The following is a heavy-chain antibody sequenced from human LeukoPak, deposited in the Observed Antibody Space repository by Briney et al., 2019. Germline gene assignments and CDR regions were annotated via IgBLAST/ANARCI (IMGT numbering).Heavy chain of an antibody. V-gene: IGHV3-21*01. J-gene: IGHJ4*02. D-gene: IGHD5-18*01. Sequence: PGGSLRLSCAASGFTFSSYSMNWVRQAPGKGLEWVSSISSSSSYIYYADSVKGRFTISRDNSKNTLYLQMNSLRAEDTAVYYCAKWDTAMGEDYWGQGTLVTVSS. CDR1: GFTFSSYS. CDR2: ISSSSSYI. CDR3: AKWDTAMGEDY.